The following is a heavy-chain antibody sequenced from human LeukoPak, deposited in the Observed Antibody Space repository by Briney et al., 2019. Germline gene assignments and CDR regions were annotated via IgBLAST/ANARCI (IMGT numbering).Heavy chain of an antibody. CDR2: ISSSSSYI. CDR1: GFTFSSYS. Sequence: GGSLRLSCAASGFTFSSYSMNWVRQAPGKGLEWVSSISSSSSYIYYADSVKGRFTISRDNAKNSLYLQMNSLRAEDTAVYYCARAIAVAAPQGYWGQGTPVTVSS. V-gene: IGHV3-21*01. CDR3: ARAIAVAAPQGY. D-gene: IGHD6-19*01. J-gene: IGHJ4*02.